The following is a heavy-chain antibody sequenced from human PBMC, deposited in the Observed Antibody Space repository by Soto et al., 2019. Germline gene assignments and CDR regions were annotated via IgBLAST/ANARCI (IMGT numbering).Heavy chain of an antibody. CDR1: GFTFSNAW. CDR3: TTDLLPELNYFDY. J-gene: IGHJ4*02. Sequence: GGSLRLSCAASGFTFSNAWMNWVRQAPGKGLEWVGRIKSKTDGGTTDYAAPVKGRFTISRDDSKNTLYLQMNSLKTEDTAVYYCTTDLLPELNYFDYWGQGTLVTVSS. D-gene: IGHD1-7*01. CDR2: IKSKTDGGTT. V-gene: IGHV3-15*07.